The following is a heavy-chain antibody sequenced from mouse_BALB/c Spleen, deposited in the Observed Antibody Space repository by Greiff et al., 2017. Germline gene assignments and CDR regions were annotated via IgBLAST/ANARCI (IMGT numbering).Heavy chain of an antibody. Sequence: EVKLMESGAELVKPGASVKLSCTASGFNIKDTYMHWVKQRPEQGLEWIGRIDPANGNTKYDPKFQGKATITADTSSNTAYLQLSSLTSEDTAVYYCASTGTFDYWGQGTTLTVSS. CDR3: ASTGTFDY. CDR2: IDPANGNT. J-gene: IGHJ2*01. CDR1: GFNIKDTY. V-gene: IGHV14-3*02. D-gene: IGHD4-1*02.